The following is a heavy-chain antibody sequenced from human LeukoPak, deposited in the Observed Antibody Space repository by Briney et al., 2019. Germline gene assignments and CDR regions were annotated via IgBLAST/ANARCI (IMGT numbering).Heavy chain of an antibody. CDR1: GYTFTSYD. J-gene: IGHJ6*03. CDR3: ARSPSSWYRSYYYYYYMDV. D-gene: IGHD6-13*01. V-gene: IGHV1-8*03. Sequence: ASVKVSCKASGYTFTSYDINWVRQATGQGLEWMGWMNPNSGNTGYAQKFQGRVTITRNTSISTAYMELSSLRSEDTAVYYCARSPSSWYRSYYYYYYMDVWGKGTTVTISS. CDR2: MNPNSGNT.